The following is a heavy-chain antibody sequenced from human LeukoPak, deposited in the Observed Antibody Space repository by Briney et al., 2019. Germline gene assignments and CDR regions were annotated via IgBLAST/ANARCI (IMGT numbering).Heavy chain of an antibody. CDR2: IRGDGSGT. CDR3: ESHNSRGGGFDI. Sequence: PGGSLRLSCAASGFTFSSHWMHWVRQAPGKGLVWVSHIRGDGSGTSYADSVKGRFTISRDNDKNTLYLQLPKNRADNTVVNYCESHNSRGGGFDIWGQGTMVTVSS. J-gene: IGHJ3*02. CDR1: GFTFSSHW. D-gene: IGHD2-21*01. V-gene: IGHV3-74*01.